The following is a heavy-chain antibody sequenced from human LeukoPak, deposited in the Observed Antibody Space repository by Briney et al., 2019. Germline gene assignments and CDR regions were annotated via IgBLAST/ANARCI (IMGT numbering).Heavy chain of an antibody. CDR1: GGSISSGGYY. J-gene: IGHJ4*02. CDR3: ARGPPMWFGELPHFDY. Sequence: SETLFLTCTVSGGSISSGGYYWSWIRQHPGKGLEWIGYIYYSGSTYYNPSLKSRVTISVDTSKNYFSLKLRSVTAADTAVYYCARGPPMWFGELPHFDYWGQGTLVTVSS. CDR2: IYYSGST. V-gene: IGHV4-31*03. D-gene: IGHD3-10*01.